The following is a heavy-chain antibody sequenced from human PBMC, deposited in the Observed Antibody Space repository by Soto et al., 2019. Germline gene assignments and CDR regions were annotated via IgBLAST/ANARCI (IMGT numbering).Heavy chain of an antibody. D-gene: IGHD3-3*01. V-gene: IGHV5-51*01. J-gene: IGHJ6*02. CDR2: IYPGDSNT. CDR1: GYSFTSYG. CDR3: ARHAYDFWSGHPNPRYYYGMDV. Sequence: EVQLVQSGAEVKKPGESLKISCKGSGYSFTSYGIGWVRQMPGKGLEWMGIIYPGDSNTRYSPSLQGQVTISVDKSISTAYLQWSSLKATDTAMYYCARHAYDFWSGHPNPRYYYGMDVWGQGTTVTVSS.